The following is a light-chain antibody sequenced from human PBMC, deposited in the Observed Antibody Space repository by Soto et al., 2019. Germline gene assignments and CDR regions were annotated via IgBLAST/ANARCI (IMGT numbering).Light chain of an antibody. CDR1: QSVSSSY. Sequence: EIFVTQSPGTLSLSRWERATLSWRASQSVSSSYLAWYQRKPGQAPGLLIYGASSRATGIPDRFSGSGSGTDFTLTISRLESEDFTVYYCQQYGSSITFGQGTRLEIK. CDR2: GAS. V-gene: IGKV3-20*01. J-gene: IGKJ5*01. CDR3: QQYGSSIT.